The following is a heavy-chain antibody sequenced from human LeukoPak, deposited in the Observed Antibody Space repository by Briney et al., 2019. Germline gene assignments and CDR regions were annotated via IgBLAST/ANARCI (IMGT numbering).Heavy chain of an antibody. CDR1: GGSFRGYY. CDR2: MKQSGST. Sequence: PSETLSLTCAVYGGSFRGYYWSWIRQPPGKGLEGIGEMKQSGSTNYNRSLKNRVTISVEPSKNQFSLKLSPVPAADPAVYYCARVGYSGYVGDYWGQGTLVTVSS. J-gene: IGHJ4*02. D-gene: IGHD5-12*01. V-gene: IGHV4-34*01. CDR3: ARVGYSGYVGDY.